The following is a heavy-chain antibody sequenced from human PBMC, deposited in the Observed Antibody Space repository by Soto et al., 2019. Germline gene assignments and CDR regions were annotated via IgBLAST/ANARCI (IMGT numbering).Heavy chain of an antibody. CDR3: TTVPLPDY. D-gene: IGHD2-15*01. V-gene: IGHV3-15*01. CDR1: GFTFRNTW. J-gene: IGHJ4*02. Sequence: EAQLVESGGGLVKPGGSLRLSCAASGFTFRNTWMTWIRQAPGKGLAWVGRIKSNSDGGTSDYAAPVKGRFTISRDDSKNTLYLQMDSLRIEDTAVYYCTTVPLPDYWGQGTLVTVSS. CDR2: IKSNSDGGTS.